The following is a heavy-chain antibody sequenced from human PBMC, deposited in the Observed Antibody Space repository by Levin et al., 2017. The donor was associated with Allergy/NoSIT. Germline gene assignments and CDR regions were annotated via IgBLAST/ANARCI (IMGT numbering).Heavy chain of an antibody. Sequence: SQTLSLTCAVYGGSFSGYYWSWIRQPPGKGLEWIGEINHSGSTNYNPSLKSRVTISVDTSKNQFSLKLSSVTAADTAVYYCARGRRYYYDSSGYRWNGMDVWGQGTTVTVSS. CDR3: ARGRRYYYDSSGYRWNGMDV. V-gene: IGHV4-34*01. J-gene: IGHJ6*02. D-gene: IGHD3-22*01. CDR2: INHSGST. CDR1: GGSFSGYY.